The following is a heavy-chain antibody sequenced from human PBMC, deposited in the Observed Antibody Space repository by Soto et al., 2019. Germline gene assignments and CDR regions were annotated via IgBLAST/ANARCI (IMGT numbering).Heavy chain of an antibody. CDR3: ATIRDMVRGGINPLY. J-gene: IGHJ4*02. V-gene: IGHV5-51*03. CDR1: GYSFTTYW. Sequence: EVQLVQSGAEVKKPGESLKISCKGSGYSFTTYWIGWVRQMPGKGLEWMGIIYPGDSDTRYSPSFQGQVTFLVDKSISTAYLQWSSLKASDTAIYYCATIRDMVRGGINPLYWGQGTLVTVSS. D-gene: IGHD3-10*01. CDR2: IYPGDSDT.